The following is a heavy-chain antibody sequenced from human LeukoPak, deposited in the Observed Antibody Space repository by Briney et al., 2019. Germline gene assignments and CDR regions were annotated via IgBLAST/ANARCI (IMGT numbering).Heavy chain of an antibody. CDR2: ISSSSTI. CDR1: GFTFSSYS. J-gene: IGHJ4*02. CDR3: ARGGSGGSCDY. V-gene: IGHV3-48*01. Sequence: GGSLRLSCAASGFTFSSYSMNWVRQAPGKGLEWVSYISSSSTIYYADSVKGRFTISRDNAKNSLYLQMNSLRAEDTAVYYCARGGSGGSCDYWGQGTLVTVSS. D-gene: IGHD2-15*01.